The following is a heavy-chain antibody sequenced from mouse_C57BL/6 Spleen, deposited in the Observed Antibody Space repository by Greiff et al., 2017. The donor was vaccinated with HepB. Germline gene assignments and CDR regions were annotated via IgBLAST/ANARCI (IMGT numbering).Heavy chain of an antibody. CDR1: GYSITSGYD. CDR2: ISYSGST. CDR3: ARGGNYDGSDAMDY. D-gene: IGHD1-1*01. V-gene: IGHV3-1*01. J-gene: IGHJ4*01. Sequence: EVKLMESGPGMVKPSQSLSLTCTVTGYSITSGYDWHWIRHFPGNKLEWMGYISYSGSTNYNPSLKSRISITHDTSKNHFFLKLNSVTTEDTATYYCARGGNYDGSDAMDYWGQGTSVTVSS.